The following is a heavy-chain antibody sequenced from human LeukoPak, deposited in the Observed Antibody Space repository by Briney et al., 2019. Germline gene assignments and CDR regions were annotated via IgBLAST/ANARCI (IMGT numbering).Heavy chain of an antibody. CDR2: IIPIFGTA. J-gene: IGHJ5*02. Sequence: SVKVSCKASGGTFSSYAISWVRQAPGQGLEWMGGIIPIFGTANYAQKFQGRVTITTDESTSTAYMELSSLRSEDTAVYYCARAVRPNTLITIFGVAAGGLDPWGQGTLVTVSS. CDR3: ARAVRPNTLITIFGVAAGGLDP. V-gene: IGHV1-69*05. CDR1: GGTFSSYA. D-gene: IGHD3-3*01.